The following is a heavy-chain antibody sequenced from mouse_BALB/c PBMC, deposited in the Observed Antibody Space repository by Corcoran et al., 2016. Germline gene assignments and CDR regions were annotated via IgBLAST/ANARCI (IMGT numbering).Heavy chain of an antibody. D-gene: IGHD2-1*01. V-gene: IGHV9-1*02. CDR2: INTYTGEP. J-gene: IGHJ4*01. CDR1: GYTFTNYG. Sequence: QIQLVQSGPELKKPGETVKISCKASGYTFTNYGMNGVKQAPGQGLKWMGWINTYTGEPTYADDFKGRFAFSLETSASTAYLQINNLKNEDMATYFCASGNPYAMDYGGQGTSVTVSS. CDR3: ASGNPYAMDY.